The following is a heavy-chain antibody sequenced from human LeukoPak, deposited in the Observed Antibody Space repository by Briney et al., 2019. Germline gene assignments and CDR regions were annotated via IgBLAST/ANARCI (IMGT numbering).Heavy chain of an antibody. CDR2: IVPILGTA. V-gene: IGHV1-69*13. Sequence: SVKVSCKAPGGSFGRYAISWVRQAPGQGLEWMGGIVPILGTANYAQKFQGRVTITADDTTGTAYMELTSLRSADTAVYYCARSQGYSYGSSYWGQGTLVTVSS. J-gene: IGHJ4*02. CDR1: GGSFGRYA. CDR3: ARSQGYSYGSSY. D-gene: IGHD5-18*01.